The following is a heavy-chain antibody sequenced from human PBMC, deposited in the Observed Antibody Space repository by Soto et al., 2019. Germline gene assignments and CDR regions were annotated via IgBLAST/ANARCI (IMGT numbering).Heavy chain of an antibody. D-gene: IGHD1-1*01. CDR2: TYYRSKWFN. V-gene: IGHV6-1*01. J-gene: IGHJ6*02. Sequence: SPTLSLTCAISGDSVSRNSAAWNWIRQSPSRGLEWLGRTYYRSKWFNDYAVSVKSRIAINPDTSKNQFSLHLNSVTPEDTAVYYCARDTVERPYYYYYFAMDVWGQGTTVTVSS. CDR3: ARDTVERPYYYYYFAMDV. CDR1: GDSVSRNSAA.